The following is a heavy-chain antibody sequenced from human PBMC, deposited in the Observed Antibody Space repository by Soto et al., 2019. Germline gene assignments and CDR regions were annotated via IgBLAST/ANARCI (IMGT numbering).Heavy chain of an antibody. D-gene: IGHD1-1*01. Sequence: PGGSLRSSFLASGFTLEYHAMPWVRQAPGKVLDWVSGISCNSGYIGYADSVKGRFTISTYNHKNSVHLQMTSLRAEETAFYYCEKDLTWNLPSGYLANGVQGTMVTVSS. J-gene: IGHJ4*02. V-gene: IGHV3-9*01. CDR3: EKDLTWNLPSGYLAN. CDR1: GFTLEYHA. CDR2: ISCNSGYI.